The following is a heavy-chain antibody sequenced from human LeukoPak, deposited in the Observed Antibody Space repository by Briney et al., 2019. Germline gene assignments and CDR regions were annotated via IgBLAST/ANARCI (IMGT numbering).Heavy chain of an antibody. CDR3: GRISTMAHVFDI. CDR1: GGTFSSYA. Sequence: GSSVKVSCKASGGTFSSYAISWVRQAAGQGLEWMGGIIPIFGTANYAQKFQGRVTITTDESTSTAYMELSSLSAEDSALYYSGRISTMAHVFDIWGQGTLVTVSS. J-gene: IGHJ3*02. CDR2: IIPIFGTA. D-gene: IGHD1-1*01. V-gene: IGHV1-69*05.